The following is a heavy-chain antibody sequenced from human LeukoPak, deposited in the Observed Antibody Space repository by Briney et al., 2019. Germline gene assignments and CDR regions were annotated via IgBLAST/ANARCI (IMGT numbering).Heavy chain of an antibody. D-gene: IGHD3-10*01. V-gene: IGHV4-59*01. CDR1: GGSISSYY. J-gene: IGHJ5*02. CDR2: IYYSGST. Sequence: PSETLSLTCTVSGGSISSYYWSWIRQPPGKGLEWIGYIYYSGSTNYNPSLKSRVTISVDTSKNQVSLKLSSVTAADTAVYYCARVTGSLSFDPWGQGTLVTVSS. CDR3: ARVTGSLSFDP.